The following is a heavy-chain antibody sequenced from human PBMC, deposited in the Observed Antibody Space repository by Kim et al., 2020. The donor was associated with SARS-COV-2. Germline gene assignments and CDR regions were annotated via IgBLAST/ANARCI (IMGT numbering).Heavy chain of an antibody. V-gene: IGHV4-59*01. Sequence: SETLSLTCTVSGGSISSYYWSWIRQPPGKGLEWIGYIYYSGSTNYNPSLKSRVTISVDTSKNQFSLKLSSVTAADTAVYYCARESQYYDILTGYSTEHHWYFDLWGRGTLVTVSS. CDR1: GGSISSYY. J-gene: IGHJ2*01. CDR2: IYYSGST. D-gene: IGHD3-9*01. CDR3: ARESQYYDILTGYSTEHHWYFDL.